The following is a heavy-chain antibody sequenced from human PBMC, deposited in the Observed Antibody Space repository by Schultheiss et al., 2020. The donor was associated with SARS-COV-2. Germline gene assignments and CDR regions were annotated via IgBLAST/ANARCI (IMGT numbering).Heavy chain of an antibody. CDR3: AREYSSHQGNAFDI. CDR2: ISYDGSNK. V-gene: IGHV3-30*11. D-gene: IGHD6-13*01. Sequence: GGSLRLSCATSGFTFTGYAMHWVHQAPGKGLEWVAVISYDGSNKYYADSVKGRFTISRDNSKNTLYLQMNSLRAEDTAVYYCAREYSSHQGNAFDIWGQGTMVTVSS. CDR1: GFTFTGYA. J-gene: IGHJ3*02.